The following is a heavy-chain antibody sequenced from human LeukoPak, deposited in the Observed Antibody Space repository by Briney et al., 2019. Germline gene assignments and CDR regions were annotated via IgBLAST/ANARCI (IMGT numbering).Heavy chain of an antibody. J-gene: IGHJ4*02. CDR2: IRPSSGRA. CDR1: GYIFSNHY. V-gene: IGHV1-46*01. D-gene: IGHD2/OR15-2a*01. CDR3: AREPPESYYFDY. Sequence: GASVKVSCKTSGYIFSNHYIHWVRQAPGQGPEWMGIIRPSSGRADYTQKFQGRVTMTRDMSTTTVHMELTTLGSDDTAVYFCAREPPESYYFDYWGQGTLVTVSS.